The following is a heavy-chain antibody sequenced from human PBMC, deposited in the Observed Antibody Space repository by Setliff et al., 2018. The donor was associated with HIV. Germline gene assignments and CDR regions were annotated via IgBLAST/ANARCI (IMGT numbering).Heavy chain of an antibody. Sequence: GESLTISCAASGFTFSTSAMTWVRRTPGKGLEWVSSISGPGSSSYYADSVKGRFTISRDNSKDTLFLQMNVLSAGDTAIYYCAKWHSTAWYSGYYIDNWGQGTQVTVSS. CDR2: ISGPGSSS. CDR1: GFTFSTSA. V-gene: IGHV3-23*01. CDR3: AKWHSTAWYSGYYIDN. D-gene: IGHD6-19*01. J-gene: IGHJ4*02.